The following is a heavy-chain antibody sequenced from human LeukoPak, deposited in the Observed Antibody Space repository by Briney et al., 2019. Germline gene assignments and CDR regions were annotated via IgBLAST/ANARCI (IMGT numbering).Heavy chain of an antibody. Sequence: GGSLRLSCAASGFTFSSYAMSWVRQAPGKGLEWVSAISGSGGSTYYADSVKGRFTISRDNSKNTLYLQMNSLRAEDTAVYNCAKGSRITMVRGVLMGDYWGQGTLVTVSS. CDR1: GFTFSSYA. CDR3: AKGSRITMVRGVLMGDY. J-gene: IGHJ4*02. CDR2: ISGSGGST. V-gene: IGHV3-23*01. D-gene: IGHD3-10*01.